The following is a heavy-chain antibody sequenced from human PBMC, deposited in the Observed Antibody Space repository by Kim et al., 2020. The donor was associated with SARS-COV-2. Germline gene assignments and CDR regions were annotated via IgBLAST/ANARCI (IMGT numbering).Heavy chain of an antibody. D-gene: IGHD6-13*01. CDR3: ARATHSSSWYRFQPLIDY. Sequence: GGSLRLSCAASGFTFSSYAMHWVRQAPGKGLEWVAVISYDGSNKYYADSVKGRFTISRDNSKNTLYLQMNSLRAEDTAVYYCARATHSSSWYRFQPLIDYWGQGTLVTVSS. J-gene: IGHJ4*02. V-gene: IGHV3-30*04. CDR1: GFTFSSYA. CDR2: ISYDGSNK.